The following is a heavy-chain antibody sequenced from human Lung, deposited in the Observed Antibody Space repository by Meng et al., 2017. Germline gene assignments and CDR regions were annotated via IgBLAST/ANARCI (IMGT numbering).Heavy chain of an antibody. CDR3: ARDKPPNDV. J-gene: IGHJ2*01. CDR1: GFTFNTYA. Sequence: QVGLWESGGGVVQPGGSLRLSCAASGFTFNTYAMHWVRQAPGKGLEWVSLMSFDGAQIYYSDSVRGRFTISRDNSKNTLYLQMNSLRAEDTAVYYCARDKPPNDVWGRGTLVTVSS. V-gene: IGHV3-30*01. CDR2: MSFDGAQI.